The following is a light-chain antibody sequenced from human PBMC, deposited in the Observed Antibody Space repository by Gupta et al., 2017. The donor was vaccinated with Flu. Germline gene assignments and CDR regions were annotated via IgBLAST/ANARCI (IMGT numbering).Light chain of an antibody. CDR1: QSISTY. V-gene: IGKV1-39*01. Sequence: DSQMSQPPTFLSASVRARATITCLVSQSISTYLNWYQQRPGKAPKLLIYAVSSLESGVPSRFSGSGSGTDFTLTISRLEAEDFAVYYCQQSYSTPWTFGQGTKVEIK. J-gene: IGKJ1*01. CDR2: AVS. CDR3: QQSYSTPWT.